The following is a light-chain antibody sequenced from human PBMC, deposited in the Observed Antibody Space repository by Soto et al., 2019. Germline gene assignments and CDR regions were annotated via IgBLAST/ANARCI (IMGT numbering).Light chain of an antibody. CDR3: NSYVGSNNYV. J-gene: IGLJ1*01. CDR2: EDT. CDR1: ASDIGRYNY. V-gene: IGLV2-8*01. Sequence: QSVLTQPPSASGSPGQSVTISCIGTASDIGRYNYVSWYQHHPGKAPKLIIYEDTKRPSGVPDRFSGSKSGNTASLTVSGLQADDEADYYCNSYVGSNNYVFGTGTKVTVL.